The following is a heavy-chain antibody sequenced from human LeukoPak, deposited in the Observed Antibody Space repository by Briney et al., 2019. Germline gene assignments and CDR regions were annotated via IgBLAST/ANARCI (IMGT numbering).Heavy chain of an antibody. J-gene: IGHJ4*02. V-gene: IGHV5-51*01. CDR2: IYPGDSET. Sequence: GESLKISCTGSGYSFTSYWIGWERQMPGKGLEWMGIIYPGDSETRYSPSFQGQVSISVDKSISTAYLQCSSLKASDAAMYYCARQGVGATKDYWGQGTLVTVSS. CDR3: ARQGVGATKDY. CDR1: GYSFTSYW. D-gene: IGHD1-26*01.